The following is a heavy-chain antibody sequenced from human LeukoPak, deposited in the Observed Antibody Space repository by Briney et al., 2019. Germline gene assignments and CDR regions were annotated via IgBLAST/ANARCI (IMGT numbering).Heavy chain of an antibody. D-gene: IGHD6-19*01. V-gene: IGHV5-51*01. Sequence: GGSLKISCKGSGYSFTSYWIGWVRQMPGKGLGWMGIIYPGDSDTRYSPSFQGQVTISVDKSISTAYLQWISLKASDTAMYYCARRAGYSSGWSTAYWFDPWGQGTLVTVSS. J-gene: IGHJ5*02. CDR1: GYSFTSYW. CDR2: IYPGDSDT. CDR3: ARRAGYSSGWSTAYWFDP.